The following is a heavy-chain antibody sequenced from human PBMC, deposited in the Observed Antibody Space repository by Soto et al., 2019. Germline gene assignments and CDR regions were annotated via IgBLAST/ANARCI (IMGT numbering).Heavy chain of an antibody. CDR2: IYPGDSDT. CDR1: GYSFTSYW. CDR3: ASPTIFGVVPKAFDI. Sequence: LGESLKISCQGSGYSFTSYWIGWVRQMPGKGLEWMGIIYPGDSDTRYSPSFQGQVTISADKSISTAYLQWSSLKASDTAMYYCASPTIFGVVPKAFDIWGQGTMVTVSS. V-gene: IGHV5-51*01. D-gene: IGHD3-3*01. J-gene: IGHJ3*02.